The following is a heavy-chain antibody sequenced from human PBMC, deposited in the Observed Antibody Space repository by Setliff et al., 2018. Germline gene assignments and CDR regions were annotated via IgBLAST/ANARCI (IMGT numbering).Heavy chain of an antibody. J-gene: IGHJ5*02. CDR3: ARRGERFFNWFDP. D-gene: IGHD2-21*01. CDR2: IYPGDSHT. V-gene: IGHV5-51*01. Sequence: PGESLKISCKGSGYSFTNYWISWVRQMPGKGLEWMGIIYPGDSHTRYSPSFQGQVTMSADKSINTAFLQWNNLKASDTAVYYCARRGERFFNWFDPWGQGTLVTVSS. CDR1: GYSFTNYW.